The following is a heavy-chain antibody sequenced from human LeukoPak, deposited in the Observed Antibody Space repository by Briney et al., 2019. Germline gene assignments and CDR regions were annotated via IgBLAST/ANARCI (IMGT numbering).Heavy chain of an antibody. CDR1: GFTFSSYS. D-gene: IGHD5-18*01. V-gene: IGHV3-23*01. CDR3: AKDQLWRINYYFDY. CDR2: ISGSGGST. Sequence: GSLRLSCAASGFTFSSYSMNWVRQAPGKGLEWVSAISGSGGSTYYADSVKGRFTISKDNSKNTLYLQMNSLRAEDTAVYYCAKDQLWRINYYFDYWGQGTLVTVSS. J-gene: IGHJ4*02.